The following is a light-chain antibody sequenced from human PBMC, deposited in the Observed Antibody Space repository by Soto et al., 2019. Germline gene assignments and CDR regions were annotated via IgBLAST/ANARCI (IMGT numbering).Light chain of an antibody. Sequence: DIQMTQSPSSLSASVGDRVTITCRASQDISNYLAWYQQKPGEVPKLLIYAASSLQSGVPSRFSGSVSGTDFTLTISALQPEDVATYYCQKYNNSPLTFGGETKVEIK. CDR2: AAS. CDR1: QDISNY. J-gene: IGKJ4*01. CDR3: QKYNNSPLT. V-gene: IGKV1-27*01.